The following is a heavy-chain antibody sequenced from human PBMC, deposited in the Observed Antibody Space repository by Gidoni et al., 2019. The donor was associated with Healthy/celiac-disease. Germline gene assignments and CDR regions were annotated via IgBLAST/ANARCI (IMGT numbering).Heavy chain of an antibody. CDR3: ARVTPTYYDFWSGYYRGDGYYYYYMDV. D-gene: IGHD3-3*01. J-gene: IGHJ6*03. CDR2: IYYSGST. Sequence: QVQLQESGPGLVKPSETLSLTCTVSGGSISSYYWSWIRQPPGKGLEWIGYIYYSGSTNYNPSLKSRVTISVDTSKNQFSLKLSSVTAADTAVYYCARVTPTYYDFWSGYYRGDGYYYYYMDVWGKGTTVTVSS. V-gene: IGHV4-59*01. CDR1: GGSISSYY.